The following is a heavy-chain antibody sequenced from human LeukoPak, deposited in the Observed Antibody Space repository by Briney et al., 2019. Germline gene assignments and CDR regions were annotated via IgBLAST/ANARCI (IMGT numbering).Heavy chain of an antibody. J-gene: IGHJ5*02. CDR1: GYTFTGYY. Sequence: ASVKVSCKASGYTFTGYYMHWVRQAPGQGLEWMGWINPNSGGTNYAQKFQGRVTMTRDTSISTAYMELSRLRSDDTAVYYCARDWSEAEVRNLNCFDPWGQGTLVTVSS. V-gene: IGHV1-2*02. D-gene: IGHD1-14*01. CDR2: INPNSGGT. CDR3: ARDWSEAEVRNLNCFDP.